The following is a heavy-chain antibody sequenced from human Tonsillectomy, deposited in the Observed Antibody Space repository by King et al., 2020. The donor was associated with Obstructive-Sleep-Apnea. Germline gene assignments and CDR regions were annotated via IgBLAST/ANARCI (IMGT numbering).Heavy chain of an antibody. CDR1: GFSFSSYA. CDR3: ATSSGLFYSVSAY. V-gene: IGHV3-23*04. J-gene: IGHJ4*02. D-gene: IGHD5/OR15-5a*01. Sequence: VQLVESGGGLVQPGGYLRLSCADSGFSFSSYAMSWVRPAPGKGLEWVSLITAGGRSSPYYAVSVKGRVTISRDNSKNTLYLQMKSLSSEDTAVYYCATSSGLFYSVSAYWGQGTLVTVSS. CDR2: ITAGGRSSP.